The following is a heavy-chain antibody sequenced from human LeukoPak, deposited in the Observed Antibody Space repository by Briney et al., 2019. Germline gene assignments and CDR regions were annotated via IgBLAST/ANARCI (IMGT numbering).Heavy chain of an antibody. CDR3: ARPPDSSALPEGY. J-gene: IGHJ4*02. CDR2: IYPGDSDT. V-gene: IGHV5-51*01. Sequence: GESLKISCKGSGYSFTSYWIGWVRQMRGKGLEWMGIIYPGDSDTRYSPSFQGQVTISADKSISTAYLQWSSLKASDTAMYYCARPPDSSALPEGYWGQGTLVTVSS. D-gene: IGHD3-22*01. CDR1: GYSFTSYW.